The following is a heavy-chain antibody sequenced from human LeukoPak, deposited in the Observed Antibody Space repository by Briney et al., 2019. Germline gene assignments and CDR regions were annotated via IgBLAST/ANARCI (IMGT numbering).Heavy chain of an antibody. CDR3: AKAFCGSGSYYPGYYYYYGMDV. D-gene: IGHD3-10*01. CDR1: GFTFSSYG. Sequence: GGSLRLSCAASGFTFSSYGMHWVRQAPGKGLEWVAVISYDGSNKYYADSVKGRFTISRDNSKNTLYLQMNSLRAEDTAVYYCAKAFCGSGSYYPGYYYYYGMDVWGQGTTVTASS. J-gene: IGHJ6*02. V-gene: IGHV3-30*18. CDR2: ISYDGSNK.